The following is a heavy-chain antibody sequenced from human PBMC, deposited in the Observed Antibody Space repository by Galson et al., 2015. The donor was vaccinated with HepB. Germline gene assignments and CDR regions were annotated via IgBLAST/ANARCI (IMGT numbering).Heavy chain of an antibody. CDR3: ARGGIQLWFYAFDI. J-gene: IGHJ3*02. D-gene: IGHD5-18*01. V-gene: IGHV1-8*01. CDR1: GYTFTSYD. Sequence: SVKVSCKASGYTFTSYDINWVRQATGQGLEWMGWMNPNSGNTGYAQKFQGRVTMTRNTSISTAYMELSSLRSEDTAVYYCARGGIQLWFYAFDIWGQGTMVTVSS. CDR2: MNPNSGNT.